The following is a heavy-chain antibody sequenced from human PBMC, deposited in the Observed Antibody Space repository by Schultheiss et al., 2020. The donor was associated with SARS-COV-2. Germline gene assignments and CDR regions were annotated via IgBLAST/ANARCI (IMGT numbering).Heavy chain of an antibody. CDR2: IYYSGST. V-gene: IGHV4-31*03. Sequence: SQTLSLSCTVSGGSISSGDYYWSWIRQHPGKGLEWIGYIYYSGSTYYNPSLKSRVTISVDTSKNQFSLKLSSVTAADTAVYYCARGATVTSRVPCMDVWGQGTTVTVSS. D-gene: IGHD4-17*01. CDR3: ARGATVTSRVPCMDV. J-gene: IGHJ6*02. CDR1: GGSISSGDYY.